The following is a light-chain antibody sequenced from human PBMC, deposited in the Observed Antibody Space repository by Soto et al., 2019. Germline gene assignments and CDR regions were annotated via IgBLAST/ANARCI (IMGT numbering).Light chain of an antibody. CDR1: TGAVTSGHY. CDR3: LLSYSGARAGV. Sequence: QSVVTQEPSLTVSPGGTVTLTCGSSTGAVTSGHYPYWFQQKAGQAPRTLIYDTNNKQSWTPARFSGSLLGGKAALTLSGAQPEDEADYYCLLSYSGARAGVFGGGTKLTVL. CDR2: DTN. J-gene: IGLJ3*02. V-gene: IGLV7-46*01.